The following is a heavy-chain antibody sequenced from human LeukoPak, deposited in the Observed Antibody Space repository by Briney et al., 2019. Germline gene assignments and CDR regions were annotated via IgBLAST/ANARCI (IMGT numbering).Heavy chain of an antibody. Sequence: SETLSLTCTVSGGSISSYYWSWLRQPPGKGLEWIGYIYYSGSTNYNPSLKSRVTISVDTSKNQFSLKLSSVTAADTAVYYCARHVVVVAATWYNWIDPWGQGTLVTVSS. D-gene: IGHD2-15*01. CDR1: GGSISSYY. CDR3: ARHVVVVAATWYNWIDP. V-gene: IGHV4-59*08. CDR2: IYYSGST. J-gene: IGHJ5*02.